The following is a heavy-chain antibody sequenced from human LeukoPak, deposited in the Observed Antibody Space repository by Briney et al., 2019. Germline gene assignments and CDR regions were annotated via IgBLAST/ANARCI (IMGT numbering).Heavy chain of an antibody. D-gene: IGHD4-17*01. CDR1: GGSISSYY. CDR2: IYYSGST. CDR3: ARHDYAGNWFDP. V-gene: IGHV4-59*08. Sequence: PSETLSLTCTVSGGSISSYYWSWIRQPPGKGLEWIGYIYYSGSTNYNPSLKSRVTISVDTSKNQFSLKLSSVTAADTAVYYCARHDYAGNWFDPWGQGTLATVSS. J-gene: IGHJ5*02.